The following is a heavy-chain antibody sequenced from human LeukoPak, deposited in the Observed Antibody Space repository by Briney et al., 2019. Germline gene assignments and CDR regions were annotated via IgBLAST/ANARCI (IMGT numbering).Heavy chain of an antibody. CDR3: ARDLEEIAGDYYDSSGYKY. D-gene: IGHD3-22*01. Sequence: GGSLRLSCAASGFTFSSYSMNWVRQAPGKGLEWVSYISSSSSTIYYADSVKGRFTISRDNAKNSLYLQMNSLRAEDTAVYYCARDLEEIAGDYYDSSGYKYWGQGTLVTVSS. CDR1: GFTFSSYS. J-gene: IGHJ4*02. V-gene: IGHV3-48*01. CDR2: ISSSSSTI.